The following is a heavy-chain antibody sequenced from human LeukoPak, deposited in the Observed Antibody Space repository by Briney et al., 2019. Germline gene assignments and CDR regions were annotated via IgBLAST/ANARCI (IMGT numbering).Heavy chain of an antibody. Sequence: TGGSLRLSCAASGFTFSSYWMSWVRQAPGKGLEWEANIKQDGSEKYYVDSVKGQFTISRDNAKNSLYLQMNSLRAEDTAVYYCARVPMTVVVPAAIYFDYWGQGTLVTVSS. CDR2: IKQDGSEK. D-gene: IGHD2-2*01. CDR3: ARVPMTVVVPAAIYFDY. CDR1: GFTFSSYW. J-gene: IGHJ4*02. V-gene: IGHV3-7*01.